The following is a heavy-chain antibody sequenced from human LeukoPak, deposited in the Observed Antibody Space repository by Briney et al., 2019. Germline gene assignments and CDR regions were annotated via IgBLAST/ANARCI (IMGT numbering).Heavy chain of an antibody. CDR1: GYTFTGYY. Sequence: GASVKVSCKASGYTFTGYYMHWVRQAPGQGLEWMGWINPNSGGTNYAQKFQGRVTMTRDTSISTAYMELSRLRSDDTAVYYCAREGSSWYGCHWFDPWGQGTLVTVSS. D-gene: IGHD6-13*01. V-gene: IGHV1-2*02. J-gene: IGHJ5*02. CDR2: INPNSGGT. CDR3: AREGSSWYGCHWFDP.